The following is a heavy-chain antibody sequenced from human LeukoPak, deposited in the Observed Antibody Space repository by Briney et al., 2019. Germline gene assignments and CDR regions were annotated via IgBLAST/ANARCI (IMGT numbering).Heavy chain of an antibody. CDR3: AREIYYYGSGSYGWFDP. Sequence: ASVKVSCKASGYTFTSYDINWVRQATGQGLEWMGWMNPNSGNTGYAQKFQGRVTITRNTPELSSLRSEDTAVYYCAREIYYYGSGSYGWFDPWGQGTLVTVSS. D-gene: IGHD3-10*01. CDR1: GYTFTSYD. V-gene: IGHV1-8*03. J-gene: IGHJ5*02. CDR2: MNPNSGNT.